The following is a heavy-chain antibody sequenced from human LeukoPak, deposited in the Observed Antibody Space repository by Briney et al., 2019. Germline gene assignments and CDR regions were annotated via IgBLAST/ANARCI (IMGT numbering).Heavy chain of an antibody. D-gene: IGHD3-3*01. CDR3: AREGTIFGVVS. J-gene: IGHJ5*02. V-gene: IGHV1-69*13. CDR1: GGTFSSYA. Sequence: AASVKVSCKASGGTFSSYAISWVRQAPGQGLEWMGGIIPIFGTANYAQKFQGRVTITADESTSTAYMELSSLRSEDTAVYYCAREGTIFGVVSWGQGTLVTVSS. CDR2: IIPIFGTA.